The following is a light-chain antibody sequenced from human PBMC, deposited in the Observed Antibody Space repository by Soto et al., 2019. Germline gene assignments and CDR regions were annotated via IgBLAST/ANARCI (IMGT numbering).Light chain of an antibody. CDR3: HHYGYGAYT. J-gene: IGKJ2*01. Sequence: ELVLTQSPGTLSLSPGERATLSCRANESVRNNSLAWYQQQPGQPPRLLIFGASSRATGIPDRITGIGSGADFSLTISRLEPADFAVYVCHHYGYGAYTFGQGTKLEIK. CDR1: ESVRNNS. CDR2: GAS. V-gene: IGKV3-20*01.